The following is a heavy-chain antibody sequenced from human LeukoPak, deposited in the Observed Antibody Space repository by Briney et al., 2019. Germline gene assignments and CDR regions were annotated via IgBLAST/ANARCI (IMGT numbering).Heavy chain of an antibody. J-gene: IGHJ4*02. D-gene: IGHD3-22*01. CDR2: ISAYNGNT. CDR1: GYTFTSYG. V-gene: IGHV1-18*01. Sequence: ASVKVSCKASGYTFTSYGISWVRQAPGQGLERMGWISAYNGNTNYAQKLQGRVTMTTDTSTSTAYMELRSLRSDDTAVYYCARVGVTMKQTTRFDYWGQGTLVTVSS. CDR3: ARVGVTMKQTTRFDY.